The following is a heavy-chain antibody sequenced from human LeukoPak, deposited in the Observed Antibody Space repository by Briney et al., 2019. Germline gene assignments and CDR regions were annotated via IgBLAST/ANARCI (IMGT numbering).Heavy chain of an antibody. D-gene: IGHD6-19*01. J-gene: IGHJ4*02. CDR1: GYTFTSYD. Sequence: ASVKVSCKASGYTFTSYDINWVRQATGQGLEWMGWMNPNSGNTGYAQKFQGRVTMTRNTSISTAYMELRNLRSDDTAVYYCARCGYSSGWYCGVDDWGQGTLVTVSS. CDR2: MNPNSGNT. CDR3: ARCGYSSGWYCGVDD. V-gene: IGHV1-8*01.